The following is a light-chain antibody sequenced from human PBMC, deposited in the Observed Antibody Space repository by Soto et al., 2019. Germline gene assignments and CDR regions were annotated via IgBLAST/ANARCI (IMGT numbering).Light chain of an antibody. CDR3: KQYKEWPPFT. CDR2: GAS. J-gene: IGKJ5*01. Sequence: ERVVTRSPGTLSVSPGERATLSCRASQSVSSNLAWYQQKPGQAPRLLILGASTRATGVPARFSGSGSGTEFTLSISSLQSEDFAVYYCKQYKEWPPFTFGQGTRLEIK. V-gene: IGKV3-15*01. CDR1: QSVSSN.